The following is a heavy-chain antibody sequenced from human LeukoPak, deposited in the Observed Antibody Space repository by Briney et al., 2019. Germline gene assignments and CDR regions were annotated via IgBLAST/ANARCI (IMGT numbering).Heavy chain of an antibody. CDR3: AKDPLLRYFDWSLYYFDY. J-gene: IGHJ4*02. CDR1: GFTFSSYG. CDR2: ISYDGSNK. Sequence: GGSLRLSCAASGFTFSSYGMHWVRQAPGKGLEWVAVISYDGSNKYYEYAVKGRFTISRDNSKNTLYLKMNSLRAEDTAVYYCAKDPLLRYFDWSLYYFDYWGQGTLVTVSS. D-gene: IGHD3-9*01. V-gene: IGHV3-30*18.